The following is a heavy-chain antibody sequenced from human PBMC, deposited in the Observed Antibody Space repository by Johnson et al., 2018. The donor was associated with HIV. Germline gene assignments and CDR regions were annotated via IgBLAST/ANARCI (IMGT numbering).Heavy chain of an antibody. Sequence: QVLLVESGGGLVQPGRSLRLSCAASGFTFDDYAMHWVRQAPGKGLEWVAVISYDGSNKYYADSVKGRFTISRDNSKNTLYLQMNSLRAEDTAVYYCARPDSGRYRDAFDIWGQGTMVTVSS. D-gene: IGHD1-26*01. J-gene: IGHJ3*02. CDR2: ISYDGSNK. CDR1: GFTFDDYA. CDR3: ARPDSGRYRDAFDI. V-gene: IGHV3-30*03.